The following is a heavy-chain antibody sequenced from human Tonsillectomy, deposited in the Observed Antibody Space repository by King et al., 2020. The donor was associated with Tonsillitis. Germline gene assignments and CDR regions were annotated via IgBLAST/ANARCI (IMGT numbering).Heavy chain of an antibody. V-gene: IGHV3-23*04. J-gene: IGHJ4*02. Sequence: VQLVESGGGLVQPGGSLRLSCAASGFTFSSYAMSWVRQAPGKGLEWVSAISGSGGSTYYADAVKGRFTISRGNSKNTLYLHMNSLRAEDTSTYYCAKDIYSETYYWVFDYWGQGTLVTVSS. D-gene: IGHD1-26*01. CDR3: AKDIYSETYYWVFDY. CDR2: ISGSGGST. CDR1: GFTFSSYA.